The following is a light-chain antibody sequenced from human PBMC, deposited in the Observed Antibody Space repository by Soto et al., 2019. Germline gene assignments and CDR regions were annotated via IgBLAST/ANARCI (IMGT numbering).Light chain of an antibody. CDR2: AAS. Sequence: EIVLTQSPGTLSLSPGERATLSCRASQSVASSHLAWYRQKPGQAPRLLIYAASTRATGIPARFSGSGSGTEFTLTISSLQSEDFAVYYCQQYHIWPPWTFGQGTKVDIK. CDR3: QQYHIWPPWT. J-gene: IGKJ1*01. CDR1: QSVASSH. V-gene: IGKV3-15*01.